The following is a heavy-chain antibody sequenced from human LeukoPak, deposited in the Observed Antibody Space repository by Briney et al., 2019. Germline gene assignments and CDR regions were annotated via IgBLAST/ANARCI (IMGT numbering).Heavy chain of an antibody. CDR3: ARDRKVGGVYYYYMDV. CDR2: INPDSGGA. D-gene: IGHD3-16*01. V-gene: IGHV1-2*02. Sequence: GASVKVSCKASGYTFTDYYMHWVRQAPGQGLEWMGWINPDSGGANYAQNFQGRVTMTRDTSISTAYMELSSLRSDDTAVYYCARDRKVGGVYYYYMDVWGKGTTVTVSS. J-gene: IGHJ6*03. CDR1: GYTFTDYY.